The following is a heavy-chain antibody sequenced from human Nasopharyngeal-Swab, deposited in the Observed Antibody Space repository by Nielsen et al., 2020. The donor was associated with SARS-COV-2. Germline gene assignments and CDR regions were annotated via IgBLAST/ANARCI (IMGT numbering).Heavy chain of an antibody. J-gene: IGHJ6*03. CDR2: IYYSGST. D-gene: IGHD3-3*01. Sequence: SETLSLTCTVSGGSISSYYWSWIRQPPGKGLEWIGYIYYSGSTNYNPSLKSRVTISVDTSKNQFSLKLSSVTAADPAVYYCARGPYYDFWSGYYDYYYYYMDVWGKGTTVTVSS. V-gene: IGHV4-59*01. CDR3: ARGPYYDFWSGYYDYYYYYMDV. CDR1: GGSISSYY.